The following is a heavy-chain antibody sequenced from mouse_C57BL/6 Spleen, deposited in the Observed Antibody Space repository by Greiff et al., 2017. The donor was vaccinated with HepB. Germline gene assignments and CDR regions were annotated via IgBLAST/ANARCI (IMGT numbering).Heavy chain of an antibody. CDR1: GYTFTSYW. CDR2: INPSNGGT. CDR3: ARADYDDAMDY. Sequence: QVQLKQSGTELVKPGASVKLSCKASGYTFTSYWMHWVKQRPGQGLEWIGNINPSNGGTNYNEKFKSKATLTVDKSSSTAYMQLSSLTSEDSAVYYCARADYDDAMDYWGQGTSVTVSS. J-gene: IGHJ4*01. V-gene: IGHV1-53*01. D-gene: IGHD2-4*01.